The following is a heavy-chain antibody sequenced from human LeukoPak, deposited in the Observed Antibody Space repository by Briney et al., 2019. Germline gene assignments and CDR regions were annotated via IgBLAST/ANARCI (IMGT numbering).Heavy chain of an antibody. D-gene: IGHD4-17*01. CDR2: ISGNGGST. CDR3: AREHYGASFDY. Sequence: GGSLRLSCAASGFTFSSFAMNWVRQAPGKGLEWVSSISGNGGSTYYADSVKGRFTISRDNSKNTLYLQMNSLRAEDTAVYYCAREHYGASFDYWGQGTLVTVSS. J-gene: IGHJ4*02. V-gene: IGHV3-23*01. CDR1: GFTFSSFA.